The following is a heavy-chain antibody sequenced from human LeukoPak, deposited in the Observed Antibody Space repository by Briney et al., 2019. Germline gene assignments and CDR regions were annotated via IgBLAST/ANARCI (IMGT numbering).Heavy chain of an antibody. J-gene: IGHJ3*02. CDR3: ARHSVTPGTEYAFDI. V-gene: IGHV4-59*08. CDR2: LYYSGDT. D-gene: IGHD6-13*01. CDR1: GGSISGYY. Sequence: SETLSLTCSVAGGSISGYYWMWIRQPPGKGLEWIGYLYYSGDTKYSPSLKSRVTTSVDTSKNQFSLKLSSVTAADTAVYYCARHSVTPGTEYAFDIWGQGTMVTVSS.